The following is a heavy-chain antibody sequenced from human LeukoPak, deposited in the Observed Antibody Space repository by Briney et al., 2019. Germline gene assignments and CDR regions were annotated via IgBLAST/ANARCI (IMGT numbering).Heavy chain of an antibody. CDR3: ARKDGSGSYRLENAFDI. Sequence: GGSLRLSCAASGFTVSSNYMSWVRQAPGKGLEWVSVIYSGGSTYYADSVKGRFTISRDNSKNTLYLQMNSLRSDDTAVYYCARKDGSGSYRLENAFDIWGQGTMVTVSS. J-gene: IGHJ3*02. CDR2: IYSGGST. D-gene: IGHD3-10*01. CDR1: GFTVSSNY. V-gene: IGHV3-53*05.